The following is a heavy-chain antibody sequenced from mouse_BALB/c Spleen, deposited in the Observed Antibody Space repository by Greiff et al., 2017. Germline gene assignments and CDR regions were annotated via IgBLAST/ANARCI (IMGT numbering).Heavy chain of an antibody. D-gene: IGHD2-1*01. CDR3: ARALYYGNYNVYFDY. CDR2: ISSGGST. J-gene: IGHJ2*01. CDR1: GFTFSSYA. Sequence: EVHLVESGGGLVKPGGSLKLSCAASGFTFSSYAMSWVRQTPEKRLEWVASISSGGSTYYPDSVKGRFTISRDNARNILYLQMSSLRSEDTAMYYCARALYYGNYNVYFDYWGQGTTLTVSS. V-gene: IGHV5-6-5*01.